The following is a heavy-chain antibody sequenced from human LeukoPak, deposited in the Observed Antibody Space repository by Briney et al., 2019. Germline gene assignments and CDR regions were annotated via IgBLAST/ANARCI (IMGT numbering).Heavy chain of an antibody. CDR1: GASISSYY. V-gene: IGHV4-4*07. J-gene: IGHJ6*03. Sequence: PSETLSLTCTVSGASISSYYWSWLRQSAGKGLEWIGRIYTSGSTNYNPSLKSRVTMSLDTSKNHFSLDLTSVTAADTAVYYCARSAAAGTVGYYYYYMDVWGKGTTVTVSS. D-gene: IGHD6-13*01. CDR3: ARSAAAGTVGYYYYYMDV. CDR2: IYTSGST.